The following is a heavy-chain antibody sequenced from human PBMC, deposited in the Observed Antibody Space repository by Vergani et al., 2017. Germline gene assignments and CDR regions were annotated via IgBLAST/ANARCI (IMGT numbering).Heavy chain of an antibody. CDR1: GFTFSDHY. CDR2: ISPGASTV. V-gene: IGHV3-11*04. J-gene: IGHJ6*02. Sequence: LEESGGGSVKPGGSLRLSCAASGFTFSDHYMSWIRQAPGKGLEWVSHISPGASTVSYTDSVTGRFTVSRDNNNNSLTLNMTTLRVEDTAVYYCAKNHGISTTRHYYAMDVWGQGTTVTVSS. D-gene: IGHD2-8*01. CDR3: AKNHGISTTRHYYAMDV.